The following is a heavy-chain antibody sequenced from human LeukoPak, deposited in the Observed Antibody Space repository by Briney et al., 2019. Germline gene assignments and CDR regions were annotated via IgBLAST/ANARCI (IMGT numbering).Heavy chain of an antibody. J-gene: IGHJ4*02. Sequence: ASVKVSCKASGYTFTSYDVNWVRQATGQGLEWMGWVSPNSANTAYAQKFQGRVTMTRNTSISTAYMELSSLRSEDTAVYYCAXKXSSGGYWGQGTLVTVSS. V-gene: IGHV1-8*01. D-gene: IGHD3-22*01. CDR1: GYTFTSYD. CDR2: VSPNSANT. CDR3: AXKXSSGGY.